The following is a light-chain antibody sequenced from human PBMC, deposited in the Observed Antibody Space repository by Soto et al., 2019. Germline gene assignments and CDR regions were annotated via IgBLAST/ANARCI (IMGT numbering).Light chain of an antibody. CDR3: QQYYSSPTWT. V-gene: IGKV4-1*01. J-gene: IGKJ1*01. Sequence: DIVITQSPDSLSVSLGERSTITCTSSLNILYSSNNKNYLAWFQQKPGQPPKLLIYWASTRESGVPDRFSGSGSGTDFTLTISNLQAEDVAVYYCQQYYSSPTWTFGQGTKVDI. CDR2: WAS. CDR1: LNILYSSNNKNY.